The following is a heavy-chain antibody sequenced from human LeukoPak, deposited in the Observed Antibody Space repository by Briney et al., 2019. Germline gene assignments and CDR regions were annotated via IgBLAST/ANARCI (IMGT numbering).Heavy chain of an antibody. CDR3: ARDPAGSIAARRGDY. CDR2: IYYSGST. J-gene: IGHJ4*02. V-gene: IGHV4-39*07. CDR1: GGSISSSSYY. D-gene: IGHD6-6*01. Sequence: PSETLSLTCTVSGGSISSSSYYWGWIRQPPGKGLEWIGSIYYSGSTYYNPSLKSRVTISVDTSKNQFSLKLSSVTAADTAVYYCARDPAGSIAARRGDYWGQGTLVTVSS.